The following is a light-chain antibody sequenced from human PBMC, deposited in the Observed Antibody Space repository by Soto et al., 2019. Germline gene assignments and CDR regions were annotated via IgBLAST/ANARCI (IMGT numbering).Light chain of an antibody. V-gene: IGLV1-44*01. CDR3: KSYAGSNTYV. Sequence: QSVLTQPPSASGTPGQRVTISCSGSSSNIGINTVNWYQQVPGTAPKLLIYTDNQRPSGVPDRFSGSKSGNTASLTVSGLQAADEADYFCKSYAGSNTYVFGSGTKLTVL. CDR1: SSNIGINT. J-gene: IGLJ1*01. CDR2: TDN.